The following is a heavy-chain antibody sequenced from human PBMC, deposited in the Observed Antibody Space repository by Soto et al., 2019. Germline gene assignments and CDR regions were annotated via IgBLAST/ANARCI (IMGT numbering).Heavy chain of an antibody. CDR1: GVTFSSYA. Sequence: PGGALRLSCAASGVTFSSYAMSCVRQAPGKGLEWVSGISGSGGRTYYADAVKGRFTISRDNSKHTLYLQMNSLRAEDTAVYYCAKADDFWSGYHIYFYYGMDVWGRGTTVTVST. CDR2: ISGSGGRT. D-gene: IGHD3-3*01. CDR3: AKADDFWSGYHIYFYYGMDV. V-gene: IGHV3-23*01. J-gene: IGHJ6*04.